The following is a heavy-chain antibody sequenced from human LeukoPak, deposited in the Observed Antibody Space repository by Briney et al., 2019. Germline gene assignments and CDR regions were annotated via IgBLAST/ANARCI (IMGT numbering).Heavy chain of an antibody. D-gene: IGHD4-17*01. Sequence: GGSLRLSCAASGFTFSTYWMHWVRQAPGKGLVWVSRINSDGSSTSYADSVKGRFTISRDNAKNTLYLQMNSLRVEDTAVYYCARDPGYGALDYWGQGTLVTVSS. V-gene: IGHV3-74*01. CDR1: GFTFSTYW. CDR2: INSDGSST. J-gene: IGHJ4*02. CDR3: ARDPGYGALDY.